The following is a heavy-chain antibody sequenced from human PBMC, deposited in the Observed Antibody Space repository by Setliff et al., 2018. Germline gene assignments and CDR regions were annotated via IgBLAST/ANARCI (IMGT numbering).Heavy chain of an antibody. J-gene: IGHJ6*03. D-gene: IGHD5-12*01. CDR3: TRARDIAPTYYYMDV. CDR2: ISSTSTYI. CDR1: GFTFSTYS. V-gene: IGHV3-21*01. Sequence: GGSLRLSCAASGFTFSTYSFNWVRQAPGKGLEWVSAISSTSTYIYYADSVKGRFTIPRDNSKNSLYLHMNSLRAEDTAVYYCTRARDIAPTYYYMDVWGKGTTVTVSS.